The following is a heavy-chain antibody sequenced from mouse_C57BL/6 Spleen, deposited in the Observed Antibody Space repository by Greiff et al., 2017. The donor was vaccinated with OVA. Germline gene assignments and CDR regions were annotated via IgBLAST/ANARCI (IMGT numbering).Heavy chain of an antibody. D-gene: IGHD2-3*01. CDR3: ARFYDGYRYFDV. V-gene: IGHV2-2*01. J-gene: IGHJ1*03. Sequence: VKVVESGPGLVQPSQSLSITCTVSGFSLTSYGVHWVRQSPGKGLEWLGVIWSGGSTDYNAAFISRLSISKDNSKSQVFFKMNSLQADDTAIYYCARFYDGYRYFDVWGTGTTVTVSS. CDR1: GFSLTSYG. CDR2: IWSGGST.